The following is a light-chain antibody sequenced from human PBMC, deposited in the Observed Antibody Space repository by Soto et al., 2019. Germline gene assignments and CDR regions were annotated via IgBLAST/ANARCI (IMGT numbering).Light chain of an antibody. J-gene: IGLJ2*01. V-gene: IGLV2-14*01. Sequence: QSVLTQPASVSGSPGQSITISCTGTSSDLGSYNYVSWYQQHPGKAPKLMIYDATNRPSGVSNRFSGSKSGNTASLTISGLQAEDEADYYCSSYTSSSTLVFGGGTMLTVL. CDR1: SSDLGSYNY. CDR2: DAT. CDR3: SSYTSSSTLV.